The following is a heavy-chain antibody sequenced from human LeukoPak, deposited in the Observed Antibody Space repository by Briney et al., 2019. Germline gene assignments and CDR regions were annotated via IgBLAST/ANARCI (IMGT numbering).Heavy chain of an antibody. Sequence: SETLSLTCAVYGGSFSGYYWSWIRQPPGKGLEWIGEINHSGSTNYNPSLKSRVTISVGTSKNQFSLKLSSVTAADTAVYYCARVGCSSTSCSYSYWGQGTLVTVSS. V-gene: IGHV4-34*01. D-gene: IGHD2-2*01. CDR2: INHSGST. CDR3: ARVGCSSTSCSYSY. J-gene: IGHJ4*02. CDR1: GGSFSGYY.